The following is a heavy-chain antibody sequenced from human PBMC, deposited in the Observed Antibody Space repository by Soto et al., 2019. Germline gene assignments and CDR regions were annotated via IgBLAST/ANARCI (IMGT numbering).Heavy chain of an antibody. Sequence: ASVKVSCKASGFTFTSSAVQWVRQACGQRLEWIGWIGVGSGNRHYAQKFQERVTITRDMSTNTAYMELSSLRSEDTAVYYCAALGVNFDHWGQGTLVTVSS. CDR2: IGVGSGNR. J-gene: IGHJ4*02. CDR3: AALGVNFDH. D-gene: IGHD2-8*01. V-gene: IGHV1-58*01. CDR1: GFTFTSSA.